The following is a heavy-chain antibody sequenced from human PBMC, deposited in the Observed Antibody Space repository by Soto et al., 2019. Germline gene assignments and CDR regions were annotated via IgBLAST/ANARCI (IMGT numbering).Heavy chain of an antibody. CDR1: GFTFSNYA. Sequence: EVQLLESGGGLVQPGTSLRLSCAASGFTFSNYAMSWVRQAPGKGLEWVSGIVPSGGSTIYADSVKGRFTISRDNSKNTLFLQMNNLGVEDTAVYYCAKGLNRNTPGVYYFDCWGQGTLVTVSS. D-gene: IGHD1-20*01. CDR2: IVPSGGST. J-gene: IGHJ4*02. V-gene: IGHV3-23*01. CDR3: AKGLNRNTPGVYYFDC.